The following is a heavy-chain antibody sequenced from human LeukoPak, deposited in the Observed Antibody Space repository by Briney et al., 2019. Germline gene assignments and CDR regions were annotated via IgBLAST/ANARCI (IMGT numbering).Heavy chain of an antibody. Sequence: PGGSLRLSCAASGFTVSSNYMSWVRQAPGKGLEWVSVIYSGGSTYYADSVKGRFTISRDNSKNTLYLQMNSLRAEDTAVYYCARVRPAVVVVAATAKVPPYFDYWGQGTLATVSS. D-gene: IGHD2-15*01. CDR3: ARVRPAVVVVAATAKVPPYFDY. CDR2: IYSGGST. V-gene: IGHV3-53*01. J-gene: IGHJ4*02. CDR1: GFTVSSNY.